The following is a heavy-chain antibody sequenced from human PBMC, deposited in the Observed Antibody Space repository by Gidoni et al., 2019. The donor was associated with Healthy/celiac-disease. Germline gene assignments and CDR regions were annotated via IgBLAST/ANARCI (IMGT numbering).Heavy chain of an antibody. D-gene: IGHD6-6*01. CDR2: MKPNRG. CDR1: GYTFTSYD. CDR3: ARDRTLRGYSSSSY. J-gene: IGHJ4*02. V-gene: IGHV1-8*01. Sequence: QVQLVQSGAEVKKPGASVKVSCKASGYTFTSYDINWVRQATGQWLEWMGWMKPNRGNTSRSTAYMELSSLRSEDTAVYYCARDRTLRGYSSSSYWGQGTLVTVSS.